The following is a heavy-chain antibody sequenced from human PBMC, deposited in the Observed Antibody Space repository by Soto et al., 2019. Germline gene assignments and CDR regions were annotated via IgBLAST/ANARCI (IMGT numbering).Heavy chain of an antibody. J-gene: IGHJ5*02. Sequence: QEQLVQSGAEVKKPGASVKVSCKTSGYTFTDYDINWVRQATGQGLEWIGWMNPNSGETGYAQKFQGRDTMTMSTTRSTACLELGSLRSEDTAVYYCARVAVAARPRWYNWFDPWGPGTLVTVSS. D-gene: IGHD2-15*01. V-gene: IGHV1-8*01. CDR2: MNPNSGET. CDR3: ARVAVAARPRWYNWFDP. CDR1: GYTFTDYD.